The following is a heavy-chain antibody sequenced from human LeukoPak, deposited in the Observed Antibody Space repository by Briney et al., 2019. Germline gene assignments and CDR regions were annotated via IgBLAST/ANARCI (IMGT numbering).Heavy chain of an antibody. CDR2: LNSDGSWT. CDR3: VSFYETY. CDR1: GSYW. V-gene: IGHV3-74*01. Sequence: RGALRLSCAASGSYWMHWVRQAPGKGLVWVSHLNSDGSWTSYADSVKGRFTISKDNAKNTVYLQMNNLRAEDTAVYYCVSFYETYWGRGTLVTVSS. J-gene: IGHJ4*02. D-gene: IGHD2/OR15-2a*01.